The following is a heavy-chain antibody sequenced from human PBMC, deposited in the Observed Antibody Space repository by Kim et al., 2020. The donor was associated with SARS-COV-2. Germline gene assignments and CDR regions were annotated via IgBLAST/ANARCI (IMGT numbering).Heavy chain of an antibody. J-gene: IGHJ5*02. Sequence: ASVKVSCKASGYTFTSYAMNWVRQAPGQGLEWMGWINTNTGNPTYAQGFTGRFVFSLDTSVSTAYLQISSLKAEDTAVYYCARDNAALFSNYGLGWFDPWGQGTLVTVSS. CDR1: GYTFTSYA. V-gene: IGHV7-4-1*02. CDR2: INTNTGNP. D-gene: IGHD4-4*01. CDR3: ARDNAALFSNYGLGWFDP.